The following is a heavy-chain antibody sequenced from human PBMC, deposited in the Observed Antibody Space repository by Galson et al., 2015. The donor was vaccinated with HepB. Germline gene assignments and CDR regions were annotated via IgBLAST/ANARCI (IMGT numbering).Heavy chain of an antibody. CDR3: AILNNNYDSSGYNDY. CDR2: ISAYNGNT. V-gene: IGHV1-18*04. J-gene: IGHJ4*02. D-gene: IGHD3-22*01. CDR1: GYTFTSYG. Sequence: SVKVSCKASGYTFTSYGISWVRQAPGQGLEWMGWISAYNGNTNYAQKLQGRVTMTTDTSTSTAYMELRSLRSDDTAVYYCAILNNNYDSSGYNDYWGQGTLVTVSS.